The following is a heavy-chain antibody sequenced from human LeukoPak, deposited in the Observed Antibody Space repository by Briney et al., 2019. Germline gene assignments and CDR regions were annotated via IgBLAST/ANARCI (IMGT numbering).Heavy chain of an antibody. CDR3: ARQEYCSGGSCNTWFDP. Sequence: GESLKISCKGSGYSINNYWIGWVRQMPGKGLEWMGIIYPADSDIRYSPSFQGQVTISADKSISTAYLQWSSLKASDTAMYYCARQEYCSGGSCNTWFDPWGQGTLVIVSS. J-gene: IGHJ5*02. CDR1: GYSINNYW. D-gene: IGHD2-15*01. V-gene: IGHV5-51*01. CDR2: IYPADSDI.